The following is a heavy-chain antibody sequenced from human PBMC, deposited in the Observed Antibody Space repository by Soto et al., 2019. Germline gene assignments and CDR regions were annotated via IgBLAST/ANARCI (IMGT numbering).Heavy chain of an antibody. CDR3: ASSNLPLRSSFDY. CDR1: GGSISSSSYY. J-gene: IGHJ4*02. CDR2: IYYSGST. D-gene: IGHD3-16*01. V-gene: IGHV4-39*01. Sequence: SETLSLTCTVSGGSISSSSYYWGWIRQPPGKGLEWIGSIYYSGSTYYNPSLKSRVTISVDTSKNQFSLKLSSVTAADTAVYYCASSNLPLRSSFDYWGQGTLVTVSS.